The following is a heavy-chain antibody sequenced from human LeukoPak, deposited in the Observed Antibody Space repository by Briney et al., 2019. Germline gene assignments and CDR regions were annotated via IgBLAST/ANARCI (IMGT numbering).Heavy chain of an antibody. J-gene: IGHJ4*02. Sequence: PGRSLRLSCAASGITFNNAWMSWVRQAPGKGLEWVARLKSKTDGGTTDYAAPVKGRFTISRDDSINTLWLQMNSLKTEDTAVYYCTTDEWNWGQGTLVTVSS. D-gene: IGHD3-3*01. V-gene: IGHV3-15*01. CDR2: LKSKTDGGTT. CDR3: TTDEWN. CDR1: GITFNNAW.